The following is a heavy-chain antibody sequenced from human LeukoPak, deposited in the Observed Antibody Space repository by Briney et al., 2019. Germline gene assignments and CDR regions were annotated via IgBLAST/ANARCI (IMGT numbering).Heavy chain of an antibody. V-gene: IGHV3-30*18. CDR1: GFTFSNYG. CDR3: AKGSGYYYYGMDV. J-gene: IGHJ6*02. Sequence: GRPLRLSCAASGFTFSNYGMHWVRQAPGKGLEWVAVISYDGSNKYYADSVKGRFTISRDNSKNTLYLQMNSLRAEDTAVYYCAKGSGYYYYGMDVWGQGTTVTVSS. CDR2: ISYDGSNK.